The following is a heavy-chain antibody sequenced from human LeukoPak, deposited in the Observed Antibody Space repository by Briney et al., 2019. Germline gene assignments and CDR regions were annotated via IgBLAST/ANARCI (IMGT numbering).Heavy chain of an antibody. Sequence: GGSLRLSCAASGFTFSNYAMSWVRQVPGKGLEWVSTSGSGGSTFYADSVKGRFTISRDNSKNTLYLQMNSLRTEDTAVYFCASTVTSNKVQHWGQGTLVTVSS. CDR2: SGSGGST. D-gene: IGHD4-17*01. CDR1: GFTFSNYA. CDR3: ASTVTSNKVQH. J-gene: IGHJ1*01. V-gene: IGHV3-23*01.